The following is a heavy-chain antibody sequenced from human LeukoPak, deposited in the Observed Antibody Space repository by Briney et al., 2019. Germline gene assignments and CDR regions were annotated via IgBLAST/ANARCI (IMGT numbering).Heavy chain of an antibody. CDR2: ISSSGTAI. CDR3: ARGLRYYDSSGYPE. J-gene: IGHJ4*02. Sequence: PGGSLRLSCAASGFTVSSNYMSWVRQAPGKGLEWVSYISSSGTAIYYADSVKGRFTISRSDAKNSLYLQMNSLRAEDTAVYYCARGLRYYDSSGYPEWGQGTLVTVSS. CDR1: GFTVSSNY. D-gene: IGHD3-22*01. V-gene: IGHV3-11*04.